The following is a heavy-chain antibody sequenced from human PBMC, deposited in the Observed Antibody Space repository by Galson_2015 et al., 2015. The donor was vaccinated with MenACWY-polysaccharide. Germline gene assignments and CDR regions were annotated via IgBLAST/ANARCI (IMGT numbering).Heavy chain of an antibody. V-gene: IGHV3-23*01. CDR2: ISGSGDST. Sequence: SLRLSCAASGFTFNNYAVSWVRQAPGKGLEWVSTISGSGDSTYYADSVKGRFTIARDNSKNSLYLQMNSLRAEDTALYYCAKPDSTSGVCFSFDSWGQGSLVTVSS. CDR1: GFTFNNYA. D-gene: IGHD2-8*01. J-gene: IGHJ4*02. CDR3: AKPDSTSGVCFSFDS.